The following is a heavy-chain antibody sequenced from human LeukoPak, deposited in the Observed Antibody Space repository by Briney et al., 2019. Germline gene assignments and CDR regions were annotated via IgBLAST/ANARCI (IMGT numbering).Heavy chain of an antibody. J-gene: IGHJ4*02. V-gene: IGHV5-51*01. CDR2: IYPGDSET. CDR1: GYNFMTYW. Sequence: GESLKISCKASGYNFMTYWIAWVRQMPGKGPEWMGVIYPGDSETRYSPSFQGYVTISVDKSISTAYLEWSSLQASDSGMYYCARLDTTVDYWGQGTLVTVSS. D-gene: IGHD1-1*01. CDR3: ARLDTTVDY.